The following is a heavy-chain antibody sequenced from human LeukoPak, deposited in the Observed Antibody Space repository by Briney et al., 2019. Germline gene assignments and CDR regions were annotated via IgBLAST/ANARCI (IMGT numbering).Heavy chain of an antibody. J-gene: IGHJ3*02. Sequence: ASVKVSCKASGGTFSSYAISWVRQAPGQGLEWMGGIIPILGIANYAQKFQGRVTITADKSTSTAYMELSSLRSEDTAVYYCARVYSGSYNSYDAFDIWGQGTMVTVSS. V-gene: IGHV1-69*04. CDR1: GGTFSSYA. CDR2: IIPILGIA. D-gene: IGHD1-26*01. CDR3: ARVYSGSYNSYDAFDI.